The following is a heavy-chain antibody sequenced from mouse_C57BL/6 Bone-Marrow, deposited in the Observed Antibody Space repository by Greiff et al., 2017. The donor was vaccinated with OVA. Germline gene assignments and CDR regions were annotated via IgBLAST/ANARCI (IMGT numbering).Heavy chain of an antibody. CDR3: ARVYYGFDY. J-gene: IGHJ2*01. V-gene: IGHV2-4*01. CDR2: IWRGGST. Sequence: VQLQQSGPGLVQPSQSLTISCTVSGFSFTSYGVHWVRQPPGQGLEWLGVIWRGGSTDYNAAFISRMSTSKDNTKSQVFFIMNSLQADDAAIYYSARVYYGFDYWGQGTTLTVSS. D-gene: IGHD2-1*01. CDR1: GFSFTSYG.